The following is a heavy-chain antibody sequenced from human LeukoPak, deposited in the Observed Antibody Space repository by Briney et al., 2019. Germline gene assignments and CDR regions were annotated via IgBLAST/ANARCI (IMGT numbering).Heavy chain of an antibody. D-gene: IGHD4-17*01. CDR2: ISGSGGST. CDR3: ARRATGTVTLYYFDY. Sequence: GGSLRLSCAASGFTFSSYGMSWVRQAPGKGLEWVSAISGSGGSTYYADSVKGRFTISRDNSKNTLYLQMNSLRAEDTAVYYCARRATGTVTLYYFDYWGQGTLVTVSS. V-gene: IGHV3-23*01. J-gene: IGHJ4*02. CDR1: GFTFSSYG.